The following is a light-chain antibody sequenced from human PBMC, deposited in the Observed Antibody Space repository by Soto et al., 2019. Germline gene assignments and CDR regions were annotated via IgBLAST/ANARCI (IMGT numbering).Light chain of an antibody. CDR3: QQYERPPFA. V-gene: IGKV3D-20*02. CDR2: DAS. J-gene: IGKJ2*01. CDR1: QSVSSL. Sequence: IVLTQSPATLSVSPGERATLSCRASQSVSSLLAWYQQKPRQAPRLLIYDASSRAAGVPDRVTGGGSGTDFTLTISGLEPEDFALYFCQQYERPPFAFGQGTKLEIK.